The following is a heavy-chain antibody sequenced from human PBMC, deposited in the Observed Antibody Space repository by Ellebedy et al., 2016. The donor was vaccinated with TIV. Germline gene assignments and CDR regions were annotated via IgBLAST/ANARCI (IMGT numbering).Heavy chain of an antibody. CDR3: AKDGEDYGDFDY. V-gene: IGHV3-23*01. J-gene: IGHJ4*02. Sequence: GGSLRLXCAASGFTFSSYPMTWVRQAPGKGLEWVSGISGSGGSTYYADSVKGRFTISRDTSKNTLYLQMNSLRAEDTAVYYCAKDGEDYGDFDYWGQGTLVTVSS. CDR1: GFTFSSYP. D-gene: IGHD4-17*01. CDR2: ISGSGGST.